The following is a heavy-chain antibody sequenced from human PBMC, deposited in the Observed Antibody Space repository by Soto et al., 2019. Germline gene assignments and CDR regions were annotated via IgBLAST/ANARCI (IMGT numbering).Heavy chain of an antibody. CDR2: ISAYNVNT. CDR1: GSTFTSYG. V-gene: IGHV1-18*01. J-gene: IGHJ4*02. CDR3: ARGGVYEAGWDY. D-gene: IGHD3-3*01. Sequence: ASVKVYCNSSGSTFTSYGISWVRQAHGQGLELMGWISAYNVNTNYAQKLQGRVTMTTDTSTSTAYMELRSLRSDDTAVYYCARGGVYEAGWDYWGQGTLVTSPQ.